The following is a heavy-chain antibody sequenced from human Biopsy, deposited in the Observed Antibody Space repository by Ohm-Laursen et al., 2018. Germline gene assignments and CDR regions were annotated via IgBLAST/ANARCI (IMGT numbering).Heavy chain of an antibody. D-gene: IGHD3-10*01. Sequence: SVKVSCKASGDTFNKYGIFWVRQAPGQGLEWMERIIPIVDIVNYAQRFQGRVTMTADKSTSTAYLDLSSLISEDTAVYYCARGGSGSGYYGMDVWGQGTTVTVSS. V-gene: IGHV1-69*04. J-gene: IGHJ6*02. CDR3: ARGGSGSGYYGMDV. CDR1: GDTFNKYG. CDR2: IIPIVDIV.